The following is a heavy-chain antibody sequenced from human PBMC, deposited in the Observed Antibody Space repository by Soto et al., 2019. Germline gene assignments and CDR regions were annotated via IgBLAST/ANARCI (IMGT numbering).Heavy chain of an antibody. CDR2: IYPGDSDT. V-gene: IGHV5-51*01. CDR1: GYSFTSYW. D-gene: IGHD6-6*01. Sequence: GESLKISCKGSGYSFTSYWIGWVRQMPGKGLEWMGIIYPGDSDTRYSPSFQGQVTISADKSISTAYLQWSSLKASDTAMYYCARASIAAQQYYYGMDVWGQGTTVTVS. CDR3: ARASIAAQQYYYGMDV. J-gene: IGHJ6*02.